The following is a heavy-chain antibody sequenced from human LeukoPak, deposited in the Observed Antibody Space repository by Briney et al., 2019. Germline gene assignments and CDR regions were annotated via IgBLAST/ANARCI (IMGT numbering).Heavy chain of an antibody. CDR2: INHSGST. CDR3: ARGRKKTTYCSGGSCYSYYFDY. J-gene: IGHJ4*02. CDR1: GGSFSGYY. D-gene: IGHD2-15*01. V-gene: IGHV4-34*01. Sequence: PSETLSLTCAVYGGSFSGYYWSWIRQPPGKGLEWIGEINHSGSTNYNPSLKSRVTISVDTSKNQFSLKLSSVTAADTAVYYCARGRKKTTYCSGGSCYSYYFDYWGQGTLVTVSS.